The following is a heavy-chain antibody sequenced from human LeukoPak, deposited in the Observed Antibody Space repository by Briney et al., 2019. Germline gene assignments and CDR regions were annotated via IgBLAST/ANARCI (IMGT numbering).Heavy chain of an antibody. Sequence: ASVKVSCKASGYTFTSYGISWVRQAPGQGLEWMGWISAYNGNTNYAQKLQGRVTMTTDTSASTAYMELRSLRSDDTAVYYCAREAVRYYGSGSYPADYWGQGTLVTVSS. CDR3: AREAVRYYGSGSYPADY. J-gene: IGHJ4*02. D-gene: IGHD3-10*01. CDR2: ISAYNGNT. V-gene: IGHV1-18*01. CDR1: GYTFTSYG.